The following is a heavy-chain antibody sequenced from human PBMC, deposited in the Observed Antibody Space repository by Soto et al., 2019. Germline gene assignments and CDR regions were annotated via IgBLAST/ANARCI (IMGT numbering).Heavy chain of an antibody. Sequence: GGSLILSCAASGFTFSSYSMNWVRQAPGKGLEWVSSISSSSSYIYYADSVKGRFTISRDNAKNSLYLQMNSLRAEDTAVYYCARGNGYSSSSDYWGQGTLVTVSS. D-gene: IGHD6-6*01. CDR2: ISSSSSYI. CDR3: ARGNGYSSSSDY. CDR1: GFTFSSYS. V-gene: IGHV3-21*01. J-gene: IGHJ4*02.